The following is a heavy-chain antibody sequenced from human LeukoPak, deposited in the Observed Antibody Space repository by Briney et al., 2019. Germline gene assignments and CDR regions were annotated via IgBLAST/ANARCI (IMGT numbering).Heavy chain of an antibody. CDR2: IYTSGST. Sequence: PSGTLSLTCTVSGGSISSYYWSWIRQPPGKGLEWIGYIYTSGSTNYNPSLKSRVTISVDTSKNQFSLKLSSVTAADTAVYYCARHLTEMATLFDYWGQGTLVTVSS. CDR3: ARHLTEMATLFDY. J-gene: IGHJ4*02. V-gene: IGHV4-4*09. CDR1: GGSISSYY. D-gene: IGHD5-24*01.